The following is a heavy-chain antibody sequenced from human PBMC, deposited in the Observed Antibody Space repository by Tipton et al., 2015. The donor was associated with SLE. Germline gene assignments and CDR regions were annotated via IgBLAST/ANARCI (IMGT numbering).Heavy chain of an antibody. CDR2: IYYSGST. J-gene: IGHJ3*02. CDR3: ARAPYNAFDI. D-gene: IGHD2-21*01. Sequence: TLSLTCTVSGGSISSYYWSWIRQPPGKGLEWIGYIYYSGSTKYNHSLKRRVTISVDTSKNQFSLKLSSVTAADTAVYYCARAPYNAFDIWGQGTMVTVSS. CDR1: GGSISSYY. V-gene: IGHV4-59*01.